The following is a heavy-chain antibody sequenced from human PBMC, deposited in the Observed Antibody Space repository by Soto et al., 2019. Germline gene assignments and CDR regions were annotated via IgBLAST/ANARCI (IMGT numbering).Heavy chain of an antibody. CDR2: ISVSGNNA. CDR3: ARDQLRPGILYSLGVLLPEYGL. V-gene: IGHV3-23*01. D-gene: IGHD3-22*01. Sequence: RRLSCAASGFAFSTFAMTWVRQAPGKGLEWVAAISVSGNNAYYADSVKGRFTISRDNSQNSVFLQMSSLRADDTAVYYCARDQLRPGILYSLGVLLPEYGLWGQGTLVTVSS. J-gene: IGHJ4*02. CDR1: GFAFSTFA.